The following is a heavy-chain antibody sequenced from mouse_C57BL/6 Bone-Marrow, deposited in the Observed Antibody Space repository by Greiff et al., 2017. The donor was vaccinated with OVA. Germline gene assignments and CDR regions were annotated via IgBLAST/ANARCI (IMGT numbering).Heavy chain of an antibody. Sequence: EVQGVESGGGLVQPKGSLKLSCAASGFSFNTYAMNWVRQAPGKGLEWVARIRSKSNNYATYYADSVKDRFTISRDDSESMLYLQMNNLKTEDTAMYYCVTVGGNYGFFAYWGQGTLVTVSA. D-gene: IGHD2-1*01. J-gene: IGHJ3*01. V-gene: IGHV10-1*01. CDR3: VTVGGNYGFFAY. CDR2: IRSKSNNYAT. CDR1: GFSFNTYA.